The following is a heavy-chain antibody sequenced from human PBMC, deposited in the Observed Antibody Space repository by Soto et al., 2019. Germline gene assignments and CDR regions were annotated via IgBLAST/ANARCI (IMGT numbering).Heavy chain of an antibody. Sequence: ASVKVSCKASGYTFTSYDINWLRESTGQGVEWMGWMNPNSGNTGYAQKFQGRVTMTRNTSISTAYMELSSLRSEDTAVYYCARGLFMSVTTTDHDAFDNWGQGTMVTVSS. D-gene: IGHD4-17*01. J-gene: IGHJ3*02. CDR2: MNPNSGNT. CDR3: ARGLFMSVTTTDHDAFDN. V-gene: IGHV1-8*01. CDR1: GYTFTSYD.